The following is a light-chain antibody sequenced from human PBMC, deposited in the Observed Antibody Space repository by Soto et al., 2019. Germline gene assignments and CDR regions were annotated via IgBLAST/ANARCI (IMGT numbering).Light chain of an antibody. J-gene: IGKJ5*01. V-gene: IGKV1-39*01. CDR1: QTITRF. CDR2: AAS. Sequence: DVQMTQSPSSLSSSVADIFTITCRSRQTITRFLNSYQQKPGTAHTLLIHAASSLQSGVPQRFSGSGSGTEFTLTISSLQPEDFAVYYCQQHNKWPPITFGQGTRLEI. CDR3: QQHNKWPPIT.